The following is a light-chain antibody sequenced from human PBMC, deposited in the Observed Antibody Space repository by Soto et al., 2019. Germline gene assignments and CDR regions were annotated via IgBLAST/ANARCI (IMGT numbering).Light chain of an antibody. CDR2: DAS. CDR3: QQYNNWPLT. Sequence: EILLTHAPATLSVSPGEGANLSCRASHRVNTYLAWYQQRPGQAPRLLIYDASTRATGIPARFSGSGSGTEFTLTISSLQSEDFAVYYCQQYNNWPLTFAGGAKVDIK. CDR1: HRVNTY. J-gene: IGKJ4*01. V-gene: IGKV3-15*01.